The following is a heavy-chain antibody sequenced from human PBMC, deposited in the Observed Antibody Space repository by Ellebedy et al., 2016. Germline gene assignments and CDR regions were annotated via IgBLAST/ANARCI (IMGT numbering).Heavy chain of an antibody. CDR3: ARIAPRHYYDSSGYYFRGAFNI. CDR1: GFSLSDVKVG. J-gene: IGHJ3*02. V-gene: IGHV2-26*01. D-gene: IGHD3-22*01. Sequence: SGPTLVKPTETLTLTCTVSGFSLSDVKVGVSWIRQPPGKALEWLAHIFSNGEKSYRTSLNSRLTVSKDTSKSQVVLTMTNMDPVDTATYYCARIAPRHYYDSSGYYFRGAFNIWGQGTMVAVSS. CDR2: IFSNGEK.